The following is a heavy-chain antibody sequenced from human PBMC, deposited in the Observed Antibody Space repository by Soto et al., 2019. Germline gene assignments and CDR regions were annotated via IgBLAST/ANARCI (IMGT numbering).Heavy chain of an antibody. CDR1: GGSFSGYY. CDR3: AYARTRLYYLDY. CDR2: INHSGST. J-gene: IGHJ4*02. D-gene: IGHD1-7*01. V-gene: IGHV4-34*01. Sequence: TSETLSLTCAVYGGSFSGYYWSWIRQPPGKGLEWIGEINHSGSTNYNPSLKSRVTISVDTSKNQFSLKLSSVTAADTAVYYCAYARTRLYYLDYWGQGTLV.